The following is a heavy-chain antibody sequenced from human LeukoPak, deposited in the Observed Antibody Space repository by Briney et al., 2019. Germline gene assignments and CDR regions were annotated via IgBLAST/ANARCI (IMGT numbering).Heavy chain of an antibody. CDR2: ISGSGDST. V-gene: IGHV3-23*01. Sequence: GGSLRLSCAASGFTFSSYGMSWVRQAPGKGLEWVSVISGSGDSTYYADSVKGRFPISRDNSKNTLYLQMNSLRADDTAVYYCARSLVVGATYPYHWGQGTLVTVSS. D-gene: IGHD1-26*01. CDR1: GFTFSSYG. CDR3: ARSLVVGATYPYH. J-gene: IGHJ5*02.